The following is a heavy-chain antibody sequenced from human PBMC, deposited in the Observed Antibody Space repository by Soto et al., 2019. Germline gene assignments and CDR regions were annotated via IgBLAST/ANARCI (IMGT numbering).Heavy chain of an antibody. Sequence: QVQLQQWGAGLLKPSETLSLTCAVNGGSFSGYYWSWIRQPPGKGLEWIGEINHSGTTNYNQSLKSRVTISLDTSKNQFSLKVNSVTAADTGVYFCARHGDYYGMDVWGQGTTVTVSS. CDR3: ARHGDYYGMDV. J-gene: IGHJ6*02. V-gene: IGHV4-34*01. CDR2: INHSGTT. CDR1: GGSFSGYY. D-gene: IGHD3-16*01.